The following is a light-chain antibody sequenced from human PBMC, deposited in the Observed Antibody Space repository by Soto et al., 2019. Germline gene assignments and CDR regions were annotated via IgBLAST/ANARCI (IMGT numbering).Light chain of an antibody. V-gene: IGKV3-20*01. J-gene: IGKJ1*01. CDR2: STS. Sequence: EIVLTQSPATLSLSPVKRATLSCRASQSVSSYLAWYQQKPGQAPRLLMYSTSIRATGIPDRFSGSGSGTDFTLTISRLDPEDFAVYYCQHYDRAPMWTFGQGTKVHIK. CDR1: QSVSSY. CDR3: QHYDRAPMWT.